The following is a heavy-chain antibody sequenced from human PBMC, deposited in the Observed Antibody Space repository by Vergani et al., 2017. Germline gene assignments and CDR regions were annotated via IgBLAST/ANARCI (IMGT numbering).Heavy chain of an antibody. V-gene: IGHV3-23*01. CDR2: IKNDSGKS. J-gene: IGHJ4*02. CDR1: GFTFRIHA. D-gene: IGHD1-1*01. CDR3: VRGSDNYN. Sequence: DVQLLQSGGDLVQPGGSLKLSCVASGFTFRIHAMSGVRQTTGKGLEWVSTIKNDSGKSHYADFVKGRFSISRDTSRNTLYLQMNSLRVADTAVYYCVRGSDNYNWGQGALVTV.